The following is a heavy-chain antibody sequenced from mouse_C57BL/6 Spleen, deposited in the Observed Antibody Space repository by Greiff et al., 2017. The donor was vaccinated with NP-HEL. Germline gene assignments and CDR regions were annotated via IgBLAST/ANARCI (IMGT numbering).Heavy chain of an antibody. CDR3: ARDSSGYNYAMDY. Sequence: QVQLQQPGAELVRPGSSVKLSCKASGYTFTSYWMHWVKQRPIQGLEWIGNIDPSDSETHYNQKFKDKATLTVDKSSSTAYMQLSSLTSEDSAVYDCARDSSGYNYAMDYWGQGTSVTVSS. J-gene: IGHJ4*01. CDR2: IDPSDSET. D-gene: IGHD3-2*02. V-gene: IGHV1-52*01. CDR1: GYTFTSYW.